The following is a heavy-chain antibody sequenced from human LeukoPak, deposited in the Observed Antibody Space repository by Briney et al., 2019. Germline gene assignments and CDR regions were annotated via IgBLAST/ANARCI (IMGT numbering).Heavy chain of an antibody. V-gene: IGHV5-51*01. J-gene: IGHJ3*02. CDR2: IYPGDSDT. CDR3: ARQGGCSSTSCHDAFDI. CDR1: GYSFTSYW. Sequence: GESLKISCKGSGYSFTSYWIGWVRQMPGKGLEWMGIIYPGDSDTRYSPSFQGQVTISADKSISTAYLQWSSLKASDTAMYYCARQGGCSSTSCHDAFDIRGQGTMVTVSS. D-gene: IGHD2-2*01.